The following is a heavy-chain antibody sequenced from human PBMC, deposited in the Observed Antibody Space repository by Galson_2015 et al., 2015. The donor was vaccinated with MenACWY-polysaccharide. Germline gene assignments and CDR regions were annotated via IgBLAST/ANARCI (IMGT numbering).Heavy chain of an antibody. J-gene: IGHJ4*02. D-gene: IGHD6-19*01. CDR2: ISAGNGRT. CDR1: GYTFPNYA. CDR3: ARDSENLDY. Sequence: SGYTFPNYAMHWVRQAPRQSFEWMGWISAGNGRTEYSQKFQGRVTITRDTSASTAYMEVSSLRSEDTAVYYCARDSENLDYWGQGTLVTVSS. V-gene: IGHV1-3*01.